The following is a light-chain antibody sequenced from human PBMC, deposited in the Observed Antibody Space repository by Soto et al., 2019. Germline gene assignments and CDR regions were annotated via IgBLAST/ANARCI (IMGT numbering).Light chain of an antibody. CDR3: QQYGSSPSALT. V-gene: IGKV3-20*01. Sequence: VVTKSPGTLSLTKGERATLSCRASQSVSSAVAWYQQKRGQAPRLLIYGASTRATGIPDRFSGSGSGTDFTLTISRLEPEDFAVYYCQQYGSSPSALTFGGGTMVDIK. CDR1: QSVSSA. CDR2: GAS. J-gene: IGKJ4*01.